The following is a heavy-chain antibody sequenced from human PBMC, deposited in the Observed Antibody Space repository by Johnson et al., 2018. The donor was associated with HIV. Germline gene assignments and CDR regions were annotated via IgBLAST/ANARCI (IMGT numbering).Heavy chain of an antibody. CDR1: GFTISSYW. Sequence: QVQLVESGGGVVQPGRSLRLSCAASGFTISSYWMSWVRQAPGKGLEWVTFIRYDGSNEYYADSVKGRFTISRDNSKNTLYLQMNSLRAEDTAVYYCVKDGGANWYHAFDIWGQGTMVTVSS. J-gene: IGHJ3*02. V-gene: IGHV3-30*02. D-gene: IGHD1-1*01. CDR3: VKDGGANWYHAFDI. CDR2: IRYDGSNE.